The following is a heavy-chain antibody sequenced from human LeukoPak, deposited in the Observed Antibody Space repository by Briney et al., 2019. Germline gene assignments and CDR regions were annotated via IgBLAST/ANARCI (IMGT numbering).Heavy chain of an antibody. D-gene: IGHD3-22*01. CDR2: INPNSGGT. CDR3: ARDGGYYDSSGYHFDY. Sequence: GASVTVSCKASGYTFTGYYIHWVRQAPGQGLEWMGWINPNSGGTNYAQKFQGRVTMTRDTSISTAYMELSRLRSDDTAVYYCARDGGYYDSSGYHFDYWGQGTLVTVSS. J-gene: IGHJ4*02. CDR1: GYTFTGYY. V-gene: IGHV1-2*02.